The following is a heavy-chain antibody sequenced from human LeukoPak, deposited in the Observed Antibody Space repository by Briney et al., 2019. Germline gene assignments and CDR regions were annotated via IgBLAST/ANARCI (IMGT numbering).Heavy chain of an antibody. CDR1: GFTFSGSA. CDR3: TRLNEFWSGYSVAYYFDY. J-gene: IGHJ4*02. CDR2: IRSKANSYAT. V-gene: IGHV3-73*01. D-gene: IGHD3-3*01. Sequence: GGSLRLSCAASGFTFSGSAMHWVRQASGKGLERVGRIRSKANSYATAYAASVKGRFTISRDDSKNTAYLQMNSLKTEDTAVYYCTRLNEFWSGYSVAYYFDYWGQGTLVTVSS.